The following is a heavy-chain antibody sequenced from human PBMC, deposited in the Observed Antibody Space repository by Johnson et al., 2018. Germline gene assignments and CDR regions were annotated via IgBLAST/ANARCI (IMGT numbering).Heavy chain of an antibody. D-gene: IGHD1-14*01. V-gene: IGHV3-73*01. CDR2: IRSKATSSAT. CDR3: TRHSRGTGEAVDI. Sequence: VQLVQSGGGLVQPGGSLKLSCAASGFTFSGSTMHWVRQASGKGREWVGRIRSKATSSATAYAASVKGRFTIARDDSKNTAFLQRNSLKTEVTAVYYCTRHSRGTGEAVDIWGQGTMVTVSS. J-gene: IGHJ3*02. CDR1: GFTFSGST.